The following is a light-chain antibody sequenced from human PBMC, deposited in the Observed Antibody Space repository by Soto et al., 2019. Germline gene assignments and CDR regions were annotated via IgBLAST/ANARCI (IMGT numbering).Light chain of an antibody. CDR1: SSDVGAYKY. CDR2: EVS. Sequence: QSVLTQPASVSGSPGQSITISCTGTSSDVGAYKYVSWYQQHPDKAPKLMIYEVSNRPSGVSNRFSGSKSGNTASLTISGLQAEDEADYYCSSYTSSSTYVFGTGTKLTVL. CDR3: SSYTSSSTYV. J-gene: IGLJ1*01. V-gene: IGLV2-14*01.